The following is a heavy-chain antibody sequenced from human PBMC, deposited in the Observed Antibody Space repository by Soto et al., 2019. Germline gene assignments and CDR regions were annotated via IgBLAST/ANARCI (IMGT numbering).Heavy chain of an antibody. V-gene: IGHV3-23*01. Sequence: PGGALWGSSVASGVTVVSRDMSWVRRAPGEGVEGVSTITDTGGDAKYADSVRGRFTISRDNSKKTLYLQVSSLRADDSAVYFCARGSKDFYPGSRIIHFWGRVTVFIVS. CDR1: GVTVVSRD. CDR2: ITDTGGDA. CDR3: ARGSKDFYPGSRIIHF. J-gene: IGHJ4*02. D-gene: IGHD3-10*01.